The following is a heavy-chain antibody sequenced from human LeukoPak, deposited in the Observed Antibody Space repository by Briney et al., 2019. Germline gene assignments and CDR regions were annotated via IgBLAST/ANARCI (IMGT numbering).Heavy chain of an antibody. Sequence: GGYILLSCAASGFILTSYEMNWVRLAPGKGLEWISYISRTGNSIYYADSVKGRFTVSRDSAKNSLYLQMNSLRAEDTAVYYCARGPYSSVWYADYWGE. V-gene: IGHV3-48*03. J-gene: IGHJ4*02. D-gene: IGHD6-13*01. CDR1: GFILTSYE. CDR2: ISRTGNSI. CDR3: ARGPYSSVWYADY.